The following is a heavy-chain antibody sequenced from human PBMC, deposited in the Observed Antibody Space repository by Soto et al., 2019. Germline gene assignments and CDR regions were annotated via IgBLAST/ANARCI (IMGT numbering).Heavy chain of an antibody. CDR3: ARGEQYSGRIFDY. Sequence: SQTLSLTCAITGDSVSSNSAGWSWVRQSPSRGLEWLGRTYYRSKWYYEYAVSVRGRITINPDTSKNQYSLQLNSVTSEDTAVYFCARGEQYSGRIFDYWGQGTLVTVSS. D-gene: IGHD1-26*01. V-gene: IGHV6-1*01. CDR1: GDSVSSNSAG. J-gene: IGHJ4*01. CDR2: TYYRSKWYY.